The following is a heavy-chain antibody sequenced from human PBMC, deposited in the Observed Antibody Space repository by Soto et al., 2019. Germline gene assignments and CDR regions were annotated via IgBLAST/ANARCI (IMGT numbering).Heavy chain of an antibody. V-gene: IGHV3-73*01. Sequence: GSLRLSCAASGFTFSGSAMHWVRQASGKGLEWVGRIRSKANSYATAYAASVKGRFTISRDDSKNTAYLQMNSLKTEDTAVYYCTRVQAMVRGVLGYYYGMDVWGQGTTVTV. D-gene: IGHD3-10*01. CDR1: GFTFSGSA. J-gene: IGHJ6*02. CDR2: IRSKANSYAT. CDR3: TRVQAMVRGVLGYYYGMDV.